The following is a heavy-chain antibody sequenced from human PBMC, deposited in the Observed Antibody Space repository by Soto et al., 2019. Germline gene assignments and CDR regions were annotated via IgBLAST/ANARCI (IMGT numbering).Heavy chain of an antibody. CDR1: GYTFSNYG. CDR2: ISAPSGKT. Sequence: QVQLVQSGGEVKKPGASVKVSCKASGYTFSNYGMSWVRQAPGQGLEWMGWISAPSGKTNYAQKFQGRVTLTTDTSTSTAYMELRSLRSDDTAVYYCARDYPVPHATANNWFDPWGQGTPVTVSS. V-gene: IGHV1-18*01. J-gene: IGHJ5*02. CDR3: ARDYPVPHATANNWFDP. D-gene: IGHD2-2*01.